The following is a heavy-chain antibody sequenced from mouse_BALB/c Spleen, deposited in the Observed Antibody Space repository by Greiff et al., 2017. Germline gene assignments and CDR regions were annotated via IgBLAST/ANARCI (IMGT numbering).Heavy chain of an antibody. D-gene: IGHD3-1*01. CDR1: GYTFTSYW. Sequence: VQLQQSGAELARPGASVKLSCKASGYTFTSYWMQWVKQRPGQGLECIGAIYPGDGDTRYTQKFKGKATLTADKSSSTAYMQLSSLASEDSAVYYCARAARALYAMDYSCPGGSVTVSS. CDR2: IYPGDGDT. J-gene: IGHJ4*01. V-gene: IGHV1-87*01. CDR3: ARAARALYAMDY.